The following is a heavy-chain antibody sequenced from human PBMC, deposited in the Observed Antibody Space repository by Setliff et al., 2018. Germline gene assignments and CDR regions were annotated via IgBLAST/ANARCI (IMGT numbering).Heavy chain of an antibody. Sequence: ASVKVSCKASGGTLRTYAFNWVRQAPGQGLEWVGRIIPVIDTTDYAQTFQGRVTITADESTRTVYMELSSLRSEDTAIYYCARGRDGYTSNALEFWGQGTMVTVSS. V-gene: IGHV1-69*11. CDR2: IIPVIDTT. CDR1: GGTLRTYA. J-gene: IGHJ3*01. D-gene: IGHD5-12*01. CDR3: ARGRDGYTSNALEF.